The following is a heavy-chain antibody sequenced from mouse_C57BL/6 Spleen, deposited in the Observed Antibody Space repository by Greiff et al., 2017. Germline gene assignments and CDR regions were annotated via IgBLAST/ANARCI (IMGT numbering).Heavy chain of an antibody. CDR1: GYTFTNYW. CDR2: IYPGGGYT. CDR3: ARERDDYAMDY. Sequence: QVQLQQSGAELVRPWTSVKMSCKASGYTFTNYWIGWAKQRPGHGLEWIGDIYPGGGYTNYNEKFKGKATLTADKSSSTAYMQFSSLTSEDSAIYYCARERDDYAMDYWGQGTSVTVSS. D-gene: IGHD3-3*01. V-gene: IGHV1-63*01. J-gene: IGHJ4*01.